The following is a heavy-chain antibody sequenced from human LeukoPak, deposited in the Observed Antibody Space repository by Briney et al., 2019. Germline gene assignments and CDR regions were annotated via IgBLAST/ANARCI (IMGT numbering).Heavy chain of an antibody. Sequence: PGGSLRLSCAASGFTFSSYGMHWVRQAPGKGLEWVAVISYDGSNKYYADSVKGRFTISRDNSKNTLYLQMNSLRAEDTAVYYCAKGLYYYDSSGSPEDWGQGTLVTVSS. CDR2: ISYDGSNK. CDR1: GFTFSSYG. V-gene: IGHV3-30*18. CDR3: AKGLYYYDSSGSPED. J-gene: IGHJ4*02. D-gene: IGHD3-22*01.